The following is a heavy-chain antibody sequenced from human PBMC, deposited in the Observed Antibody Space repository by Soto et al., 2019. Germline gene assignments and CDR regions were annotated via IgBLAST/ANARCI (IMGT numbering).Heavy chain of an antibody. D-gene: IGHD6-6*01. CDR2: IDGGGGST. J-gene: IGHJ4*02. CDR1: GFTFSSYV. Sequence: EVQLLESGGGLVQPGGSLRLSCAASGFTFSSYVMSWVRQAPGEGLEWVSAIDGGGGSTNYADSLKGRFTISRDNSKTTLYLQMNSLRADDTAVYYCAKPNVAGRPGAFDYWGQGTLVIVSS. V-gene: IGHV3-23*01. CDR3: AKPNVAGRPGAFDY.